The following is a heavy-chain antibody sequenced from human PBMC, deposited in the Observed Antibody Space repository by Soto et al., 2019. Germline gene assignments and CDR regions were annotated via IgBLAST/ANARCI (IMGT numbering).Heavy chain of an antibody. D-gene: IGHD3-16*01. CDR3: AKGRGDGNNLYTYYFDY. CDR1: GFTFSSYA. J-gene: IGHJ4*02. V-gene: IGHV3-23*01. CDR2: ISGSGGAA. Sequence: PGGSLRLSCAASGFTFSSYAMNWVRQTPEKGLERVSIISGSGGAAYYTDSVNGRFTISRDNSENTLYLQMNSLSAEDTAIYYCAKGRGDGNNLYTYYFDYWGQGTLVTVPS.